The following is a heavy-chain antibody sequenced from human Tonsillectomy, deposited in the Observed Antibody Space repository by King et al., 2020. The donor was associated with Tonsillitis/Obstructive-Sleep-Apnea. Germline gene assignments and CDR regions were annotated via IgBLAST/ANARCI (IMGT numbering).Heavy chain of an antibody. D-gene: IGHD6-13*01. CDR2: IYWDDDK. J-gene: IGHJ5*02. V-gene: IGHV2-5*02. Sequence: TLKESGPTLVKPTQTLTLTCTFSGFSLSTSGVGVGWIRQPPGKALEWLALIYWDDDKRYSPSLKSRLTITKETSKNQVVLTMTNMDPVDTATYYCAHVLTSAGYSSSWYWFDPWGQGTLVTVSS. CDR3: AHVLTSAGYSSSWYWFDP. CDR1: GFSLSTSGVG.